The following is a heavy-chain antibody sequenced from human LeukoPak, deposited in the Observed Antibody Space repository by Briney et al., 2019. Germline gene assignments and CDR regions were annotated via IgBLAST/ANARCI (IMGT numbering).Heavy chain of an antibody. Sequence: GGSLRLSCAASGFVFNNAWMSWVRQAPGKGLEWVGHIKTKTDGRTTDYATAVKERFTISRDDSKDTLYLQMSGLKTEDTGTYFSTTAGRFMKFSNSYINYWGQGTLVTVSS. CDR2: IKTKTDGRTT. CDR3: TTAGRFMKFSNSYINY. V-gene: IGHV3-15*01. D-gene: IGHD5-18*01. CDR1: GFVFNNAW. J-gene: IGHJ4*02.